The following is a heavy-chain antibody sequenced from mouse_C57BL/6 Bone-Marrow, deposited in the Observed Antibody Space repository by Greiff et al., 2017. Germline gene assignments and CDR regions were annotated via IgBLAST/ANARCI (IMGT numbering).Heavy chain of an antibody. D-gene: IGHD1-1*01. Sequence: VQLQQSGPELVKPGASVKISCKASGYTFTDYYMNWVKQSHGKSLEWIGDINPNNGGTSYNQKFKGKATLTVDKSSSTAYMELRSLTSEDSAVYYCAREGYYGSSFYFDYWGQGTTLTVSS. V-gene: IGHV1-26*01. CDR2: INPNNGGT. CDR3: AREGYYGSSFYFDY. CDR1: GYTFTDYY. J-gene: IGHJ2*01.